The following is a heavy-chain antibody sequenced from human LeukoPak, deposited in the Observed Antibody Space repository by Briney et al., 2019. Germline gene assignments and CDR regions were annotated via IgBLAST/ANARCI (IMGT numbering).Heavy chain of an antibody. D-gene: IGHD3-3*01. CDR1: GYTFTSYG. CDR2: INPNSGGT. CDR3: ARGNDFWSGLSAFDI. Sequence: GASLKVPCKASGYTFTSYGISWVRQAPGQGLEWMGWINPNSGGTNYAQKFQGRVTMTRDTSISTAYMELSRLRSDDTAVYYCARGNDFWSGLSAFDIWGQGTMVTVSS. J-gene: IGHJ3*02. V-gene: IGHV1-2*02.